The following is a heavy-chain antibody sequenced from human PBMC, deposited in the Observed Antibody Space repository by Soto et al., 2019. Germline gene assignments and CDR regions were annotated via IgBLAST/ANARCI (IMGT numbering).Heavy chain of an antibody. Sequence: SESLSLSCAVCVGSLRGYLWNWIRQPPGKGLEWIGEINHSGSTNYNPSLKSRVTISVDTSKNQFSLKLSSVTAADTAVYYCARGRRADFWSGYHYSSGMDVWGQGPMVTVSS. CDR2: INHSGST. J-gene: IGHJ6*02. V-gene: IGHV4-34*01. CDR3: ARGRRADFWSGYHYSSGMDV. D-gene: IGHD3-3*01. CDR1: VGSLRGYL.